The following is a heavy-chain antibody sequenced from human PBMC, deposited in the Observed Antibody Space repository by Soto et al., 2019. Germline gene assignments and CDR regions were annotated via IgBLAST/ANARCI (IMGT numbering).Heavy chain of an antibody. CDR2: IKQDGSEK. CDR3: ARHTCSGGTCHFDY. Sequence: EVQLVESGGGLVQPGGSLRLSCAASGFTFSSYWMTWVRQAPGKGLEWVANIKQDGSEKYYVDSVKGRFTISRDNAKNSLYRQMNSLRAEDTAVYYCARHTCSGGTCHFDYWGQGTLVTVSS. D-gene: IGHD2-15*01. J-gene: IGHJ4*02. CDR1: GFTFSSYW. V-gene: IGHV3-7*04.